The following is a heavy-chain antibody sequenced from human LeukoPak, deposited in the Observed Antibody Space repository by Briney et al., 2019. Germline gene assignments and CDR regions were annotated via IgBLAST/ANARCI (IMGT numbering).Heavy chain of an antibody. D-gene: IGHD3-3*01. CDR3: AKFFGVVMNYYYGMDV. V-gene: IGHV3-21*04. CDR2: ISSSSSYI. CDR1: GFTFSSYS. Sequence: GGSLRLSCAASGFTFSSYSMNWVRQAPGKGLEWVSSISSSSSYIYYADSVKGRFTISRDNAKNSLYLQMNSLRAEDTAVYYCAKFFGVVMNYYYGMDVWGQGTTVTVSS. J-gene: IGHJ6*02.